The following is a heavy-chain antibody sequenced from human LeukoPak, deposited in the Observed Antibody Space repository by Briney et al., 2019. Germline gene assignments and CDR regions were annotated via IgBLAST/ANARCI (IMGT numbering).Heavy chain of an antibody. CDR2: ISGSSYYI. J-gene: IGHJ4*02. Sequence: GGSLRLSCAASGFTFSSYSMNWVRQAPGKGLEWVSSISGSSYYIYYADSVKGRFTISRDNAKNSLYLQMKSLRAEDTAVYYCARGHEVAARPVDYWGQGTLVTVSS. V-gene: IGHV3-21*01. CDR3: ARGHEVAARPVDY. D-gene: IGHD6-6*01. CDR1: GFTFSSYS.